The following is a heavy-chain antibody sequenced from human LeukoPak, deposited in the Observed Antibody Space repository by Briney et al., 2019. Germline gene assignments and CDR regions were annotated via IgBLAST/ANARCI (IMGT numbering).Heavy chain of an antibody. CDR3: ASVTVTAGAPDAFDI. J-gene: IGHJ3*02. CDR1: GYSFTSYW. Sequence: GESLKISCKGSGYSFTSYWIGWVRQMPGKGLEWMGIIYPGDSDTRYSPSFQGQVTISADKSISTAYLQWSSLKASDTAMYYCASVTVTAGAPDAFDIWGQGTMVTVSS. CDR2: IYPGDSDT. D-gene: IGHD1-20*01. V-gene: IGHV5-51*01.